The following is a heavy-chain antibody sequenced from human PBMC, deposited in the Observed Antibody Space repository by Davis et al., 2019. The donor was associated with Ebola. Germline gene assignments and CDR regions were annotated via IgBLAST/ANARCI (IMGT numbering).Heavy chain of an antibody. CDR2: IQEDASEK. J-gene: IGHJ6*02. D-gene: IGHD3-3*01. V-gene: IGHV3-7*01. CDR1: GFSFSSFW. CDR3: ARDRYYDFWSGYDTGRMDV. Sequence: GESLKISCAASGFSFSSFWMSWVRQAPGKGLEWVANIQEDASEKYYVDSVKGRFTISRDNAKKSLYLQMNSLRAEDTAVYYCARDRYYDFWSGYDTGRMDVWGQGTTVTVSS.